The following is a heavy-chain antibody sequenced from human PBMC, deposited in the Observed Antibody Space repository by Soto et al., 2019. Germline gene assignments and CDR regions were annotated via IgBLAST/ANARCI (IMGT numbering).Heavy chain of an antibody. V-gene: IGHV4-59*01. CDR1: GGSIGSYY. CDR2: IYESGST. CDR3: ARARMTLVREIIKYNMDI. Sequence: QVHLQESGPGLVKPSETLSLTCTVSGGSIGSYYWSWIRQPPGKGLEWTGYIYESGSTNSNPSLQSRVTITVDTSKNQFYLNLSPVTAADTATYYCARARMTLVREIIKYNMDIWGQGTTVIVSS. J-gene: IGHJ6*02. D-gene: IGHD3-10*01.